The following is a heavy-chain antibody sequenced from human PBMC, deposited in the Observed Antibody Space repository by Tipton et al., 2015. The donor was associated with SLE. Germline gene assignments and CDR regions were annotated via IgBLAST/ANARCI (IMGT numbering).Heavy chain of an antibody. CDR3: AGLLGYCSSNSCPRLDP. CDR2: INHSGST. Sequence: TLSLTCAVYGGSLSGYYWSWIRQAPGKGLEWIGEINHSGSTNYNPSLKSRVTISVDTSKNQFSLKLRSVTDADTAVYYSAGLLGYCSSNSCPRLDPWGQGILVSVSS. V-gene: IGHV4-34*01. CDR1: GGSLSGYY. D-gene: IGHD2-2*01. J-gene: IGHJ5*02.